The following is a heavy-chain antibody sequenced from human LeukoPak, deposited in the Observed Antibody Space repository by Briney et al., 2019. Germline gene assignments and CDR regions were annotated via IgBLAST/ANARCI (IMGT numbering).Heavy chain of an antibody. CDR1: GFRFNTYW. Sequence: GGSLRLSCAASGFRFNTYWMSWVRQAPGKGLEWVANIKQDGNEKYYADSVKGRFTISRDNGKNSLYLQMNSLRAEDTALCYCAKDCGSGSYKYMDVWGKGTTVTVSS. CDR3: AKDCGSGSYKYMDV. J-gene: IGHJ6*03. V-gene: IGHV3-7*03. D-gene: IGHD3-10*01. CDR2: IKQDGNEK.